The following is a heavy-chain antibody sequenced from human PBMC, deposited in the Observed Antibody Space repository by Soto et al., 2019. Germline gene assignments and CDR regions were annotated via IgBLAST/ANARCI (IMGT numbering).Heavy chain of an antibody. D-gene: IGHD1-26*01. CDR2: ISYDGSNK. CDR1: GFTFSTYA. J-gene: IGHJ4*02. CDR3: ARAPRRIWDPFDY. Sequence: GGSLRLSCAASGFTFSTYAMHWVRQAPGKGLEWVAVISYDGSNKYYADSVKGRFTISRDNSKNTLYLQMNSLRAEDTAVYYCARAPRRIWDPFDYWGQGTLVTV. V-gene: IGHV3-30-3*01.